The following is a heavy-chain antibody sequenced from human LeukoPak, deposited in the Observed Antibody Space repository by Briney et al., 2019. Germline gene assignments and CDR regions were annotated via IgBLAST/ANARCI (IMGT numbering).Heavy chain of an antibody. V-gene: IGHV3-30*03. Sequence: GGSLRLSCAASGFTFRSYGMHWVRQAPGKGLEWVAVISYDGSNKYYADSVKGRFTISRDNAKNSLYLQMNSLRDEDTAVYYCARVPGYCSGGSCYSAYFDYWGLGTLVTVSS. CDR1: GFTFRSYG. D-gene: IGHD2-15*01. J-gene: IGHJ4*02. CDR3: ARVPGYCSGGSCYSAYFDY. CDR2: ISYDGSNK.